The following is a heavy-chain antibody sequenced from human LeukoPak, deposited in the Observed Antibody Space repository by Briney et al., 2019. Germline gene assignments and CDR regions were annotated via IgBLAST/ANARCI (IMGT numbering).Heavy chain of an antibody. D-gene: IGHD3-10*01. J-gene: IGHJ6*03. CDR3: ARGYGSGSYLELYYMDV. CDR1: GFTFTGYY. Sequence: ASVKVSCKASGFTFTGYYMHWVRQAPGQGLEWMGIINPSGGSTSYAQKFQGRVTMTRDMSTSTVYMELSSLRSEDTAVYYCARGYGSGSYLELYYMDVWGKGTTVTVSS. CDR2: INPSGGST. V-gene: IGHV1-46*01.